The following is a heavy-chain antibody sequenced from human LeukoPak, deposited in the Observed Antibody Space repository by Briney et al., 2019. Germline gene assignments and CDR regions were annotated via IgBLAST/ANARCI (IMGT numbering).Heavy chain of an antibody. CDR1: GFTFSSYS. CDR2: ISSSSSTI. CDR3: ARDAILPHPIFGVVIPYYMDV. D-gene: IGHD3-3*01. V-gene: IGHV3-48*04. J-gene: IGHJ6*03. Sequence: SGGSLRLSCAASGFTFSSYSMNWVRQAPGKGLEWVSYISSSSSTIYYAASVKGRFTISRDNAKNSLYLQMNSLRAEDTAVYYCARDAILPHPIFGVVIPYYMDVWGKGTTVTVSS.